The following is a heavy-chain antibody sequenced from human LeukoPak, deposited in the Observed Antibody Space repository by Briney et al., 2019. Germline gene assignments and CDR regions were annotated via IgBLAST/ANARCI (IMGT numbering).Heavy chain of an antibody. CDR2: MNPNSGNT. CDR3: ARWVYYYDSSGYPGRNNWFDP. D-gene: IGHD3-22*01. J-gene: IGHJ5*02. CDR1: GYTFTSYD. Sequence: ASVKVSCKASGYTFTSYDINWVRQAPGQGLEWMGWMNPNSGNTGYAQKFQGRVTMTRNTSISTAYMELSSLRSEDTAVYYCARWVYYYDSSGYPGRNNWFDPWGQGTLVTVSS. V-gene: IGHV1-8*01.